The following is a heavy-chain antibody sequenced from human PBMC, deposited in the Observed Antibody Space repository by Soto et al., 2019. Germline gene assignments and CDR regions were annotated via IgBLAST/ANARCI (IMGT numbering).Heavy chain of an antibody. CDR2: IIHILGIA. J-gene: IGHJ2*01. V-gene: IGHV1-69*02. CDR3: ARGVLYSSSRYWYFDL. Sequence: QFQLGQYGAEVKKPVSSVKVSCKASGGTFSSYTIRWVRQAPGQGLEWMGRIIHILGIANYAQKFQGRVTITAEKTTSTAYMELSSLRSEDKAVYYCARGVLYSSSRYWYFDLWGRGNLVTVSS. CDR1: GGTFSSYT. D-gene: IGHD6-13*01.